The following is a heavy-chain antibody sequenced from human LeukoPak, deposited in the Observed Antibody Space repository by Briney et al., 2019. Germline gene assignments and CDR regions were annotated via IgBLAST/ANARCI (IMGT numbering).Heavy chain of an antibody. CDR2: ISSSGSTI. CDR1: GFTFSDYY. Sequence: PGGSLRLTCAASGFTFSDYYMSWIRQAPGKGLEWVSYISSSGSTIYYADSVKGRFTISRDNAKNSLYLQMNSLRAEDTAVYYCAREGILWLRESFDYWGQGTLVTVSS. J-gene: IGHJ4*02. V-gene: IGHV3-11*04. D-gene: IGHD5-18*01. CDR3: AREGILWLRESFDY.